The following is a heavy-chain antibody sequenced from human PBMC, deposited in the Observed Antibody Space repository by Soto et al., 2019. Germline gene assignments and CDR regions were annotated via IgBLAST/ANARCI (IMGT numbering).Heavy chain of an antibody. CDR2: ISGKKGST. D-gene: IGHD1-26*01. CDR3: KRGGWDTDKIWRDY. V-gene: IGHV1-18*01. CDR1: GYTFTNNG. Sequence: QVQLVQSGTEVKKPGASVKVSCKASGYTFTNNGIGCVRQAPGQGLEWMGWISGKKGSTKHAQNTQGRVTMTTDKSTTTDYMEMRSLRSDDTAVYYCKRGGWDTDKIWRDYWCQGTLVIVSS. J-gene: IGHJ4*02.